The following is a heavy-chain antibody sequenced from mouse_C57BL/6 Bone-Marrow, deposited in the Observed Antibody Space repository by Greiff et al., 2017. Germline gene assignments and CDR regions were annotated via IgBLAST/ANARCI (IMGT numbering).Heavy chain of an antibody. V-gene: IGHV1-39*01. Sequence: VQLQQSGPELVKPGASVKISCKASGYSFTDYYMNWVKQRNGKSLEWIGVINPNNGTTRYNQKFKGKATLTVDKSSSTAYMQLNSLTSEDSAVSYFASYGYIFYGYIDVWGTGTTVTVSS. D-gene: IGHD2-14*01. CDR3: ASYGYIFYGYIDV. CDR2: INPNNGTT. J-gene: IGHJ1*03. CDR1: GYSFTDYY.